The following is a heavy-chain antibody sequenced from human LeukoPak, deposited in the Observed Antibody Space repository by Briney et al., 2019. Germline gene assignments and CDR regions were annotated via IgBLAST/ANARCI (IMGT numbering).Heavy chain of an antibody. CDR1: GFTFSSYA. D-gene: IGHD3-16*01. J-gene: IGHJ4*02. V-gene: IGHV3-23*01. CDR3: ARETGGGFDY. Sequence: GGSLRLSCAASGFTFSSYAMGWVRQAPGKRLEWVSAISGSGGSTYYADSVKGRFTISRDNSKNTLYLQMNSLRVEDTAVYYCARETGGGFDYWGQGTLVTVSS. CDR2: ISGSGGST.